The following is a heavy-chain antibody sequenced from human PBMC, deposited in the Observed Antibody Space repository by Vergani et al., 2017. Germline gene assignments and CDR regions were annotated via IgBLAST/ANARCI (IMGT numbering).Heavy chain of an antibody. D-gene: IGHD3-10*01. CDR3: AKEGYYGSGSQGVGMDV. Sequence: EVQLLESGGGLVQPGGSLRLSCAASGFTFSSYAMSCVRQAPGKGLEWVSAISGSGGSPYYADSVKGRFTISRANSKNTLDLQMNSLSAEDTAVYYCAKEGYYGSGSQGVGMDVWGQGTTVTVSS. V-gene: IGHV3-23*01. CDR2: ISGSGGSP. CDR1: GFTFSSYA. J-gene: IGHJ6*02.